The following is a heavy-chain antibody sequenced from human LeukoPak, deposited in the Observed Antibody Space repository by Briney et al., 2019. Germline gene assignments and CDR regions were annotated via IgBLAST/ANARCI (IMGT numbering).Heavy chain of an antibody. Sequence: AGSLRLSCAASGFTFSSYAMSWVRQAPGKGLEWVSAISGSGGSTYYADSVKGRFTISRDNSKNTLYLQMNSLRAEDTAVYYCAKVVTRSPHFDYWGQGTLVTVSS. D-gene: IGHD4-23*01. CDR3: AKVVTRSPHFDY. CDR2: ISGSGGST. J-gene: IGHJ4*02. CDR1: GFTFSSYA. V-gene: IGHV3-23*01.